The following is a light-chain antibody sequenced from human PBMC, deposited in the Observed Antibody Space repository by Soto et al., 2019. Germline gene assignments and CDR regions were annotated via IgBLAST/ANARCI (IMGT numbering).Light chain of an antibody. CDR2: AAS. Sequence: DIQMTQSPSFLCASVGDRVTITGRASQSISSYLNWYQQKPGKAPKLLIYAASSLQSGVPSRFSGSGSGTEFTLTISSLQPEDFATYYCQQYDSYPLTFGGGTKVDIK. V-gene: IGKV1-39*01. J-gene: IGKJ4*01. CDR1: QSISSY. CDR3: QQYDSYPLT.